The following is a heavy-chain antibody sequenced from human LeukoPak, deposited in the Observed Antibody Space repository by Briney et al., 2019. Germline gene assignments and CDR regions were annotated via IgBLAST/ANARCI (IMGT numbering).Heavy chain of an antibody. D-gene: IGHD3-10*01. V-gene: IGHV4-30-4*01. CDR2: IYYSGST. Sequence: MPSETLSLTCTVSGGSISSDDYYWSWIRQPPGKGLEWIGYIYYSGSTYYNPSLKSRVTISVDTSKNQFSLKLSSVTAADTAVYYSARDGWGSGSSGAFDIWGQGTMVTVSS. J-gene: IGHJ3*02. CDR1: GGSISSDDYY. CDR3: ARDGWGSGSSGAFDI.